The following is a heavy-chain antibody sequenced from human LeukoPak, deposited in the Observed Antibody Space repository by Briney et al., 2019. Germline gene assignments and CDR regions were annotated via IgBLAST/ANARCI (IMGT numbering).Heavy chain of an antibody. V-gene: IGHV4-4*02. J-gene: IGHJ4*02. D-gene: IGHD2-2*01. CDR3: ARGQYQLLGLDY. CDR2: IYHGGST. CDR1: GGSISSSNW. Sequence: SETLSLTCAVSGGSISSSNWWSWVRQPPGKGLVWIGEIYHGGSTHYNPSLKSRVTISVDKSKNHFSLKLSSVTAADSAVYYCARGQYQLLGLDYWGQGTLVTVSS.